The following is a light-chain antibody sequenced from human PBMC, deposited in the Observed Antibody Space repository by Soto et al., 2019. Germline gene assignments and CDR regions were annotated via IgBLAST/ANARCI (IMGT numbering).Light chain of an antibody. CDR2: GAS. V-gene: IGKV3-15*01. Sequence: EIVMTQSPATLSVSPGERATLSCRASQSVSSNLAWYQQKPGQAPRLLIYGASTRATGIPARFSGSGSGTEFTLTISSLQSEDFATYYCQQYNSYLLTFGGGTKVEI. CDR3: QQYNSYLLT. J-gene: IGKJ4*01. CDR1: QSVSSN.